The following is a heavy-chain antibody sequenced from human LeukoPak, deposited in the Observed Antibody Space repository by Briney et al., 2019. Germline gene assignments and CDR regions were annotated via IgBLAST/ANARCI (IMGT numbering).Heavy chain of an antibody. CDR2: INHSGST. Sequence: SETLSLTCAVYGGSFSGYYWSWIRQPPGKGLEWIGEINHSGSTNYNPSLKSRVTISVDTSKNQFSLKLSSVTAADTAVYDCARAPSSGWYELLFFPFDYWGQGTLVTVSS. V-gene: IGHV4-34*01. CDR1: GGSFSGYY. J-gene: IGHJ4*02. D-gene: IGHD6-19*01. CDR3: ARAPSSGWYELLFFPFDY.